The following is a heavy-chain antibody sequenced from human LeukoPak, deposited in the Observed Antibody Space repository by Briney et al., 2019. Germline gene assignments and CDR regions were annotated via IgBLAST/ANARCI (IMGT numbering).Heavy chain of an antibody. CDR1: NFTFGSYG. D-gene: IGHD5-18*01. V-gene: IGHV3-30*02. CDR2: ISYEGSDK. Sequence: GGSLRLSCAASNFTFGSYGMNWVRHVPGKGLEWVAYISYEGSDKYYTDSVKGRFTISRDNSKNTLSLQMNSLRAEDTAVYYCAKSPPTGYSLVRWGQGTLVTVSS. J-gene: IGHJ4*02. CDR3: AKSPPTGYSLVR.